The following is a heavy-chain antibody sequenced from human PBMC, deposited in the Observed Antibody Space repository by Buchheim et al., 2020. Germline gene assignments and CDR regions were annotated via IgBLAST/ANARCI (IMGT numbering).Heavy chain of an antibody. CDR1: GYPSTSFD. CDR2: MNPDSGAT. Sequence: QVQLVQSGAEVQKPGASVKVSCKASGYPSTSFDLNWVRQATGQGLECLGWMNPDSGATGYAPKFKGRFTMTWDTSITTAYMELSSLTSDDTAVYYCARTMVRGVPSMDYWGQGTL. J-gene: IGHJ4*02. CDR3: ARTMVRGVPSMDY. V-gene: IGHV1-8*01. D-gene: IGHD3-10*01.